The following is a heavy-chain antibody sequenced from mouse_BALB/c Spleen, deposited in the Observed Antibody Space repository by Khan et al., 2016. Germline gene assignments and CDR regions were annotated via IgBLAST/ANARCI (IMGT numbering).Heavy chain of an antibody. V-gene: IGHV1-9*01. D-gene: IGHD2-1*01. Sequence: QVQLQQSGAELMKPGASVKISCKATGYTFSSYWIEWVKQRPGHGLEWIGEILPGSGSTNYNEKFKGKATFTADTSSNTAYMQLSSLTSEDSAVSYYARWVYGNYGWFAYWGQGTLVTVSA. CDR3: ARWVYGNYGWFAY. CDR1: GYTFSSYW. CDR2: ILPGSGST. J-gene: IGHJ3*01.